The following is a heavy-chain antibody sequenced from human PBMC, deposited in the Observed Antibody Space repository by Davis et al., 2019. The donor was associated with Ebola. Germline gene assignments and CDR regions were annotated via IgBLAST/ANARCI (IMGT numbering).Heavy chain of an antibody. J-gene: IGHJ6*02. V-gene: IGHV3-15*01. D-gene: IGHD2-8*01. CDR1: GFTLSKAW. Sequence: PGGSLRLSCVASGFTLSKAWMRWVRQAPGKGLEWVGRIKSKTDGGATDYGVPVKGRFTISTDDSKNTLYLQMDSLKTEDTAVYYCAKGMSRSAYYAMDVWGQGTTVTVSS. CDR3: AKGMSRSAYYAMDV. CDR2: IKSKTDGGAT.